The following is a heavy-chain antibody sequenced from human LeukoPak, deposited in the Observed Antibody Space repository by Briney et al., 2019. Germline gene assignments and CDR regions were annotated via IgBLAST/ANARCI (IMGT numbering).Heavy chain of an antibody. Sequence: SETLSLTCTVSGGSISSGSYYWSWIRQPAGKGLEWIGRIYTSGSPNYNPSLKSRVTISVDTSKNQFSLKLSSVTAADTAVYYCARDSDHNFWSGYYLDYWGQGTLVTVSS. CDR2: IYTSGSP. CDR1: GGSISSGSYY. D-gene: IGHD3-3*01. V-gene: IGHV4-61*02. CDR3: ARDSDHNFWSGYYLDY. J-gene: IGHJ4*02.